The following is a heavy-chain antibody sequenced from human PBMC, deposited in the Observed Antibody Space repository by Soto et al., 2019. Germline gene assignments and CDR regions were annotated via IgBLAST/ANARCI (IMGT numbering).Heavy chain of an antibody. Sequence: SETLSLTCTVSGGSISPYYWSWIRQPPGKGLEWIGYVYYSGNTNYNPSLESRVTISVDTSRNRFSLNLTSATAADTAAYYCARKGAVASYAHYYMEVWGRGTAVTVSS. J-gene: IGHJ6*03. CDR1: GGSISPYY. D-gene: IGHD6-19*01. CDR3: ARKGAVASYAHYYMEV. V-gene: IGHV4-59*01. CDR2: VYYSGNT.